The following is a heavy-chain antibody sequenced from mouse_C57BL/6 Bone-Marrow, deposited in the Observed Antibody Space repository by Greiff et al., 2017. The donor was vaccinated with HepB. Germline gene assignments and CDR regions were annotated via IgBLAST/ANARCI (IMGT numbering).Heavy chain of an antibody. V-gene: IGHV1-76*01. CDR2: IYPGSGNT. CDR1: GYTFTDYY. D-gene: IGHD3-2*01. CDR3: ARDSGTYFDY. Sequence: VKVVESGAELVRPGASVKLSCKASGYTFTDYYINWVKQRPGQGLEWIARIYPGSGNTYYNEKFKGKATLTAEKSSSTAYMQLSSLTSEDSAVYFCARDSGTYFDYWGQGTTLTVSS. J-gene: IGHJ2*01.